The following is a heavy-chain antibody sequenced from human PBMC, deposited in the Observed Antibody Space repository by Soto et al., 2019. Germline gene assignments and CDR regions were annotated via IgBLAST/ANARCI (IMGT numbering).Heavy chain of an antibody. D-gene: IGHD3-16*02. CDR1: GYTFTSNS. CDR3: ARVWGRYRAPSGGAGFDP. V-gene: IGHV1-18*04. CDR2: ISAYNGET. J-gene: IGHJ5*02. Sequence: QVQLVQSGAELKKPGASVKVSCATSGYTFTSNSITWVRQDPGQGLEWMGWISAYNGETSYAEKFQGRLTMTTDTSTSTAYMELRSLRSDDTAVYYCARVWGRYRAPSGGAGFDPWGQGTLVTVSS.